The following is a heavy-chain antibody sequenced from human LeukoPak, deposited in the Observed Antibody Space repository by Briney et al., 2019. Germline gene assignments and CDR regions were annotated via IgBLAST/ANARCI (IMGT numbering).Heavy chain of an antibody. CDR1: GGSISSGSYY. CDR2: IYTSGST. CDR3: ARVVSWGHYFDY. J-gene: IGHJ4*02. Sequence: SETLSLTCTVSGGSISSGSYYWSWIRQPAGKGLEWIGRIYTSGSTNYNPSLKSRVTISVDTSKNQFSLKLSSVTAADAAVYYCARVVSWGHYFDYWGQGTLVTVSS. V-gene: IGHV4-61*02. D-gene: IGHD7-27*01.